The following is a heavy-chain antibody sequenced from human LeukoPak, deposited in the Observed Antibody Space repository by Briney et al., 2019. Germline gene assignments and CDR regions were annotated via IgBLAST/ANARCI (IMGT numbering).Heavy chain of an antibody. CDR1: GFSLSSNG. Sequence: PGGSLRLSCAASGFSLSSNGMHWVRQAPGKGLEWLAVISYDGSKNYYADSVKGRSTISRDNSKNSLYLQMNSLRAEDTAVYYCAREVYSSGSYDYWGQGTLVTVSS. CDR2: ISYDGSKN. V-gene: IGHV3-30*03. CDR3: AREVYSSGSYDY. J-gene: IGHJ4*02. D-gene: IGHD3-22*01.